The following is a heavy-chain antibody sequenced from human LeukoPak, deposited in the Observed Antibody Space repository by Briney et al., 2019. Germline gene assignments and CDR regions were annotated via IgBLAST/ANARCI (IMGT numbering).Heavy chain of an antibody. CDR3: ARHELSTSWYPAFLDF. CDR1: GGSISSYY. D-gene: IGHD2-2*01. V-gene: IGHV4-59*08. CDR2: IYYSGST. J-gene: IGHJ4*02. Sequence: PSETLSLTCTVSGGSISSYYWSWIRQPPGKGLEWIGYIYYSGSTNYNPSLKSRVTISVDTSKNQFSLKLSSVTAADTAVYYCARHELSTSWYPAFLDFWGQGTLVTVSS.